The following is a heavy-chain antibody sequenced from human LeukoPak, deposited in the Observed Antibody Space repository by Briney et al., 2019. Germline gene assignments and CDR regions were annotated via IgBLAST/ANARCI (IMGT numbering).Heavy chain of an antibody. V-gene: IGHV3-74*01. J-gene: IGHJ5*02. CDR1: GFTFNCCL. Sequence: GSLRLSCAASGFTFNCCLVDLGRQTSGKGLVWVSRIDEDGKTIDYADSVKGRFTISRDNAKDTLYLQMSSLRDEDTAVYYCVSDLCGGDDQWGRGTLVTVSS. CDR2: IDEDGKTI. D-gene: IGHD3-3*01. CDR3: VSDLCGGDDQ.